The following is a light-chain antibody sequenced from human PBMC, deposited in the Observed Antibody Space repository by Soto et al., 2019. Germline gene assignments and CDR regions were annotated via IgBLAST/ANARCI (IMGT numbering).Light chain of an antibody. Sequence: EIVLTQSPAPLSLSPGERATLSCRASQTISKNYIAWYQQKPGRAPRLLIYATSNRATGIADRFSGSGSGTDFSLTISRLEPEDSAVYFCQQYGRTVGQGSKVDI. CDR1: QTISKNY. J-gene: IGKJ1*01. CDR2: ATS. V-gene: IGKV3-20*01. CDR3: QQYGRT.